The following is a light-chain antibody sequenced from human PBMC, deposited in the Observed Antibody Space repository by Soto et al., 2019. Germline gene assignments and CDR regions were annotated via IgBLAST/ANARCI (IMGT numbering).Light chain of an antibody. J-gene: IGKJ5*01. CDR3: QQSYITPLT. V-gene: IGKV1-39*01. Sequence: DIQMTQSPSSLSASLGDRVTITCQASQGISSFLAWYQQKPGKAPKLMIYAASSLQSGVPSRFSGSGSGTDFTLTISSLQPEDVATYYCQQSYITPLTFGQGTRLEIK. CDR1: QGISSF. CDR2: AAS.